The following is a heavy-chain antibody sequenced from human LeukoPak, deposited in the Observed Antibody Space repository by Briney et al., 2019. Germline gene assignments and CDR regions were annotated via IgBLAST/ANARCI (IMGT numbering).Heavy chain of an antibody. J-gene: IGHJ5*01. CDR2: ISGSGGNT. CDR3: ARAYSSSWYDF. D-gene: IGHD6-13*01. CDR1: GFTFSSYA. V-gene: IGHV3-23*01. Sequence: GGSLRLSCAASGFTFSSYAMSWVRQAPGKGLEWVSAISGSGGNTYYADSVKGRFTISRDNSKNTLYLQISSVRAEDTAVYYCARAYSSSWYDFWGQGTLVTVSS.